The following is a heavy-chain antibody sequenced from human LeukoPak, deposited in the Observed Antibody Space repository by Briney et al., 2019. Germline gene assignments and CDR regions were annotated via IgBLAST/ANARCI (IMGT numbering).Heavy chain of an antibody. Sequence: SETLSLTCTVSGDSIGSYYWNWIRQPPGKGLEWIGYISYSGSTNYNPSLKSRVTISVNTSKNQFSLKLSSVTAADTAVYYCARDKNWETLGAFDIWGQGTMVTVSS. CDR3: ARDKNWETLGAFDI. J-gene: IGHJ3*02. D-gene: IGHD7-27*01. V-gene: IGHV4-59*01. CDR1: GDSIGSYY. CDR2: ISYSGST.